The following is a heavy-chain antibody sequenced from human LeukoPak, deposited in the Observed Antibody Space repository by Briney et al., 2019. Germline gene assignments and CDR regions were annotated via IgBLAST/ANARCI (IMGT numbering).Heavy chain of an antibody. CDR2: IYPGDSDT. J-gene: IGHJ6*02. D-gene: IGHD6-13*01. CDR3: ARRPKQQLVRDYGMDV. CDR1: GYSFTSYW. Sequence: GESLKISCQGSGYSFTSYWIGWVGRMPGKGLEWMGIIYPGDSDTRYSPSFQGQVTISADKSISTAYLQWSSLKASDTAMYYCARRPKQQLVRDYGMDVWGQGTTVTVSS. V-gene: IGHV5-51*01.